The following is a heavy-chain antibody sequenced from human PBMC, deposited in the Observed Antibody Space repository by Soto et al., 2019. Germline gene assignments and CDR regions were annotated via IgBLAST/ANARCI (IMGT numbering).Heavy chain of an antibody. J-gene: IGHJ6*03. V-gene: IGHV3-21*01. CDR2: ILSSGGSI. D-gene: IGHD6-6*01. Sequence: EVQLVESGGGLVKPGGSLRLSCAASGVTFSSFSFNWVRQAPGKGLEWVSFILSSGGSIYYADPVKGRFTISRDNAKNTLYLQMNSLKDEDTAVYYCVRDSGEQLVRRVFYYYYMDVWGKGTTVTVSS. CDR3: VRDSGEQLVRRVFYYYYMDV. CDR1: GVTFSSFS.